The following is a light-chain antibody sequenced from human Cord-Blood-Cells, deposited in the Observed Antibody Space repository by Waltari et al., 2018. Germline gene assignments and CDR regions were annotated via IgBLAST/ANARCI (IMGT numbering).Light chain of an antibody. J-gene: IGKJ1*01. CDR3: QQYGSSPPWT. CDR1: QSLSSSY. Sequence: EIVFTQSPGTLSVSPGERATLSCRARQSLSSSYLAWYQQKPGQAPRLLIYCASSRATDIPDRFSGSGSGTDFTLTISRLEPEDFAVYYCQQYGSSPPWTFGQGTKVEIK. V-gene: IGKV3-20*01. CDR2: CAS.